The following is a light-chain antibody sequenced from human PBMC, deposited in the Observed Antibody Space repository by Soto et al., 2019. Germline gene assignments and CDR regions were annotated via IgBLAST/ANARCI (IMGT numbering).Light chain of an antibody. CDR2: GAS. J-gene: IGKJ1*01. Sequence: EIVLTQSPGNVSLSPGERATLSCRASQSVTRTYLAWYQQKPGQAPRLLISGASSRAAGIPDRFSGSGSGTDFTLTISRVEPEDSAVYHCQQFTTSPSWTFGQGTKVEIE. V-gene: IGKV3-20*01. CDR3: QQFTTSPSWT. CDR1: QSVTRTY.